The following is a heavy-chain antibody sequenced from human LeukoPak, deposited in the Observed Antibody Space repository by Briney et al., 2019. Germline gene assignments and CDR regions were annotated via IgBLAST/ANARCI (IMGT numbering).Heavy chain of an antibody. D-gene: IGHD2-2*01. V-gene: IGHV4-39*07. CDR3: ARGDNIVVVPAANN. CDR1: GGSISSSSYY. Sequence: KSSETLSLTCTVSGGSISSSSYYWGWIRQPPGKGLEWIGSIYYSGSTYYNPSLKSRVTISVDKSKNQFSLKLSSVTAADTAVYYCARGDNIVVVPAANNWGQGTLVTVSS. J-gene: IGHJ1*01. CDR2: IYYSGST.